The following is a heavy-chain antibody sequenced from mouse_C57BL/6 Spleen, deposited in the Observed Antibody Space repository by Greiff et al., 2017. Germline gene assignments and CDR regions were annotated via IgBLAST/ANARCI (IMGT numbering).Heavy chain of an antibody. D-gene: IGHD1-1*01. CDR1: GYAFSSSW. V-gene: IGHV1-82*01. J-gene: IGHJ2*01. CDR3: ARGHYYGSSLYYFDY. CDR2: IYPGDGDT. Sequence: VKLMESGPELVKPGASVKISCKASGYAFSSSWMNWVKQRPGKGLEWIGRIYPGDGDTNYNGKFKGKATLTADKSSSTAYMQLSSLTSEDSAVYFCARGHYYGSSLYYFDYWGQGTTLTVSS.